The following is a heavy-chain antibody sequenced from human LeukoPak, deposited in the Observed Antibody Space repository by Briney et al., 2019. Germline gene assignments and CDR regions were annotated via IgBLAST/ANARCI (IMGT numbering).Heavy chain of an antibody. Sequence: ASVKVSCKASGGTFSSYAISWVRPAPGQGLEWMGMINSILVIANYAQKFQGRVTITADKSTSTDYMELSSLRSEDTAVYYCARDPYYYDSSGYSPPYYFDYWGQGTLVTVSS. V-gene: IGHV1-69*04. D-gene: IGHD3-22*01. CDR2: INSILVIA. CDR1: GGTFSSYA. CDR3: ARDPYYYDSSGYSPPYYFDY. J-gene: IGHJ4*02.